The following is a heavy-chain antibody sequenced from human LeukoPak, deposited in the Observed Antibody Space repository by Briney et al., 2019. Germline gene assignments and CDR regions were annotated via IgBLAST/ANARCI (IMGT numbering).Heavy chain of an antibody. D-gene: IGHD6-19*01. J-gene: IGHJ2*01. CDR1: GFTFTNYA. V-gene: IGHV3-23*01. Sequence: LSGGSLRLSCAASGFTFTNYAMTWVRQAPGKGLEWISTVSGTGGSTYYADSVKGRFTISRDNSRNTVYLQMSTLRAEDTAVYYCARVQWLVQYWYFDLWGRGTLVTVSS. CDR3: ARVQWLVQYWYFDL. CDR2: VSGTGGST.